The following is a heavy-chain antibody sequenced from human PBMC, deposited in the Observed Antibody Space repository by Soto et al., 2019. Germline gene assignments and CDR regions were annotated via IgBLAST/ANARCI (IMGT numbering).Heavy chain of an antibody. D-gene: IGHD6-19*01. V-gene: IGHV3-33*01. CDR3: ARAPSAGSGFYGMDV. CDR1: GFTFSSYG. Sequence: QVQLVESGGGVVQPGRSLRLSCAASGFTFSSYGMHWVRQAPGKGLEWVAVIWYDGSNKYYADSVKGRFTISRDNSKNTLYLQMNSLRAEDTAVYYCARAPSAGSGFYGMDVWGQVTTVTVSS. J-gene: IGHJ6*02. CDR2: IWYDGSNK.